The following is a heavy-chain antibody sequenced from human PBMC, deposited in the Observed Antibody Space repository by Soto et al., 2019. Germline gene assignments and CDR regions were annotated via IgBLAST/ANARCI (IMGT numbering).Heavy chain of an antibody. CDR3: ASNTAVAGTFDY. CDR2: IYYSGST. J-gene: IGHJ4*02. CDR1: GGSISSYY. D-gene: IGHD6-19*01. V-gene: IGHV4-59*01. Sequence: SETLSLTCTVSGGSISSYYWSWIRQPPGKGLEWIGYIYYSGSTNYNPSLKSRVTISVDTSKNQSSLKLSSVTAADMAVYYCASNTAVAGTFDYWGQGTLVTVSS.